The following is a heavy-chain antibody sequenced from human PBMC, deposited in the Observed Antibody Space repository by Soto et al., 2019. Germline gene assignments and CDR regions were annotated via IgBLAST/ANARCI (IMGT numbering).Heavy chain of an antibody. J-gene: IGHJ5*02. D-gene: IGHD6-13*01. CDR1: GYTLTSYG. CDR2: IDPEDGKT. V-gene: IGHV1-24*01. CDR3: ATVRYSSSRKRSWFDP. Sequence: ASVKVSCKASGYTLTSYGISWVRQAPGQGLEWMGGIDPEDGKTNYAQKFQGRVTMTEDTSTDTAYMELSSLRSEDTAVYYCATVRYSSSRKRSWFDPWGQGTLVTVSS.